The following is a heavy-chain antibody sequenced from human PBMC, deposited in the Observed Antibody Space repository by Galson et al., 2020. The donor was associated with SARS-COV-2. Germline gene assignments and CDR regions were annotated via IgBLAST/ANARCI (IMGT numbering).Heavy chain of an antibody. CDR1: GYTFTDHW. CDR3: ARHLAVRVTPGEYYGFDV. CDR2: INPNSGVT. D-gene: IGHD4-4*01. J-gene: IGHJ6*02. Sequence: ASVKVSCTASGYTFTDHWIYWVRQAPGQGLEWVGWINPNSGVTKSAQKFQGWVTMTRDTSTGTVSMELNRLKSGDTAIYYCARHLAVRVTPGEYYGFDVWGQGTTVTVSS. V-gene: IGHV1-2*04.